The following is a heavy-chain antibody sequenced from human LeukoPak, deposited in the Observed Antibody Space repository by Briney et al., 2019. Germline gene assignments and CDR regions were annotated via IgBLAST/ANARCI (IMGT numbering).Heavy chain of an antibody. V-gene: IGHV4-59*01. CDR1: GGSISSYY. CDR2: IYYSGST. D-gene: IGHD3-22*01. Sequence: PSETLSLTCTVSGGSISSYYWSWIRQPPGKGLEWIGYIYYSGSTNYNPSLKSRVTISVDTSKNQFSLKLSSVTAADTAVYYCATVNYYDSSGYLYWGQGTLVTVSS. J-gene: IGHJ4*02. CDR3: ATVNYYDSSGYLY.